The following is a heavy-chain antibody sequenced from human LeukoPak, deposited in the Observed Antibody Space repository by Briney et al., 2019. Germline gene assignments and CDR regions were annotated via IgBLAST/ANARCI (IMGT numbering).Heavy chain of an antibody. D-gene: IGHD3-22*01. Sequence: SETLSLTCTVSGGSITSYYWSWIRQPPGKGLEWIGYIYSTGSTNYNPSLRSRVTISVDTSKHQFSLKLTSVTAADTAVYYCATHYDSSGYYLLPFDIWGQGTMVTVSS. CDR2: IYSTGST. CDR1: GGSITSYY. CDR3: ATHYDSSGYYLLPFDI. V-gene: IGHV4-59*01. J-gene: IGHJ3*02.